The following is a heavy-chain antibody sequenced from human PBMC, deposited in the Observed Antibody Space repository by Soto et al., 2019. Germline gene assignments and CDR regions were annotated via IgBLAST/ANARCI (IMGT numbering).Heavy chain of an antibody. D-gene: IGHD3-10*01. V-gene: IGHV4-30-4*01. J-gene: IGHJ4*02. CDR2: ISYSGST. CDR1: GGSISSGDYY. Sequence: QVQLQESGPGLVKPSQTLSLTCTVSGGSISSGDYYWSWIRQPPGKGLEGIGYISYSGSTYYNPSVESRVTVTVGTSKNQFAPKLSSVTAADTAVYYCARAQGSGFLVSWGQGTLGTVSS. CDR3: ARAQGSGFLVS.